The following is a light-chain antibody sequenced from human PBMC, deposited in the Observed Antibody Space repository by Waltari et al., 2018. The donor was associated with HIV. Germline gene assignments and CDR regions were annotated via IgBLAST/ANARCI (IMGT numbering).Light chain of an antibody. V-gene: IGLV3-21*01. CDR1: DTSGQGQG. CDR2: DDR. J-gene: IGLJ2*01. CDR3: QVWDNDRNVEI. Sequence: SYMVTQARSVTVAPGETAKITCGGVDTSGQGQGVHWYQQKPGQAPSMVIYDDRDRPSWIPERFSGSVSGNTATLTISGVEAGDEAAYYCQVWDNDRNVEIFGGGTKLTVL.